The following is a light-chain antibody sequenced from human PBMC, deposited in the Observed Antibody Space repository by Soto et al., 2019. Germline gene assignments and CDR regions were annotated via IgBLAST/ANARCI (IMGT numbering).Light chain of an antibody. Sequence: DIQLTQSPSFLSASVGDRVTITCRASQGISNYLAWYQQKPGKAPNLLIYAASTLQSGVPSRFSGSGSVTEFTLTISSLQPEDFASYYCQHLKSSPYTFGQGTELESK. CDR3: QHLKSSPYT. CDR2: AAS. V-gene: IGKV1-9*01. J-gene: IGKJ2*01. CDR1: QGISNY.